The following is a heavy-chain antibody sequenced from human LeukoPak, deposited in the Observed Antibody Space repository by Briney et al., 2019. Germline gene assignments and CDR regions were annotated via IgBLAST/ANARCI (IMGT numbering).Heavy chain of an antibody. CDR3: AKDGGYGSGSYYPDY. J-gene: IGHJ4*02. D-gene: IGHD3-10*01. CDR2: ISSDGTNK. V-gene: IGHV3-30-3*01. Sequence: GRSLRLSCAASGFTFSRYAMHWVRQAPGKGLEWVAVISSDGTNKYNADSVQGRFTISRDNAKNTLYLQMNSLRPEDTAVYYCAKDGGYGSGSYYPDYWGQGTLVTVSS. CDR1: GFTFSRYA.